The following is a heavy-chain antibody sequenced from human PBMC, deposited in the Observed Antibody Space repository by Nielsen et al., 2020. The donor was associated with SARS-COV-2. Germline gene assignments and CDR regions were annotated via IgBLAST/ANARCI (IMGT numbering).Heavy chain of an antibody. Sequence: SQTLSLTCAVYGEALRDHDWTWIRQSPGKGLEWIGNINRSGGTKYNGPLKSRVSLSVDTMQNRFSLKVTSVTAADTAAYYCARGRDDETYSSYFYLDVWAKGTSVTVSS. V-gene: IGHV4-34*01. CDR1: GEALRDHD. CDR3: ARGRDDETYSSYFYLDV. D-gene: IGHD2-15*01. J-gene: IGHJ6*03. CDR2: INRSGGT.